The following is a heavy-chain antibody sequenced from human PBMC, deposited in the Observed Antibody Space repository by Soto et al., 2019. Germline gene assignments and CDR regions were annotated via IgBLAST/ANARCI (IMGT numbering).Heavy chain of an antibody. J-gene: IGHJ4*02. CDR3: ASGGSGYVWFNEY. Sequence: QEQLVQSGAEVKKHGSSVKVSCKASGGIFSSYAISWVRQAPGQGLEWMGGIIPIFGTANYAQKFQGRVTITADEYTNTAYMDLSSLKSEAPAIYYGASGGSGYVWFNEYWGQGTLVTVSS. V-gene: IGHV1-69*01. CDR1: GGIFSSYA. D-gene: IGHD3-22*01. CDR2: IIPIFGTA.